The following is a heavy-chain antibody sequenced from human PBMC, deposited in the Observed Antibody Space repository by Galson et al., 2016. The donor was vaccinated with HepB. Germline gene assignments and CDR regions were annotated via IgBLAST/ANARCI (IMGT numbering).Heavy chain of an antibody. CDR3: AKDVAPPAIAVPGTWGNWFDA. J-gene: IGHJ5*02. V-gene: IGHV3-30*18. D-gene: IGHD6-19*01. CDR1: GFTFNTYG. Sequence: SLRLSCAASGFTFNTYGMHWVRQAPGKGLDWVAVISHDGSNTYYADSVKGRFTISRDNSKNTLYLQMNSLRAEDTAVYYCAKDVAPPAIAVPGTWGNWFDAWGQGTLLTVSS. CDR2: ISHDGSNT.